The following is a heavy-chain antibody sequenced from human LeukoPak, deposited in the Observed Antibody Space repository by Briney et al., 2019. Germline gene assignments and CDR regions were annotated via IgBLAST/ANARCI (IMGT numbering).Heavy chain of an antibody. CDR3: AGSSGYYYFDY. CDR2: ISSSSSYI. Sequence: GGSLRLSCAASGFTFSTYWMSWVRQAPGKGLEWVSSISSSSSYIYYADSVKGRFTISRDNAKNSLYLQMNSLRAEDTAVYYCAGSSGYYYFDYWGQGTLVTVSS. D-gene: IGHD3-22*01. J-gene: IGHJ4*02. V-gene: IGHV3-21*01. CDR1: GFTFSTYW.